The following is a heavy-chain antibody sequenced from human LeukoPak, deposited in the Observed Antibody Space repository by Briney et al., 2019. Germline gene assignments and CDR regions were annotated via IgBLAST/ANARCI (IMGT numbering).Heavy chain of an antibody. CDR3: ARVPSAYAFDI. J-gene: IGHJ3*02. Sequence: GGSLRLSCAASGFTFSSYSMNWVRQAPGKGLEWVANIKRDGSEEYYVDSVKGRFTISGDNAKNSLYLQMNSLRADGTAVYYCARVPSAYAFDIWGQGTMVTVSS. CDR1: GFTFSSYS. CDR2: IKRDGSEE. D-gene: IGHD6-6*01. V-gene: IGHV3-7*01.